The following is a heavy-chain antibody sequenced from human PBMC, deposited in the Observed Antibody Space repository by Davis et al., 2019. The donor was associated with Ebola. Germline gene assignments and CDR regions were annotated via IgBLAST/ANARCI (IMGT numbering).Heavy chain of an antibody. D-gene: IGHD6-13*01. CDR1: GGSISSGDYY. CDR2: INHSGST. V-gene: IGHV4-39*07. J-gene: IGHJ4*02. CDR3: ARGSGQQLVD. Sequence: PSETLSLTCTVSGGSISSGDYYWSWIRQPPGKGLEWIGEINHSGSTNYNPSLKSRVTISVDTSKNQFSPKLSSVTAADTAVYYCARGSGQQLVDWGQGTLVTVSS.